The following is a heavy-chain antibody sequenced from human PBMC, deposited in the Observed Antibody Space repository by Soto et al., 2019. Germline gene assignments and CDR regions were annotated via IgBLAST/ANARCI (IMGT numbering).Heavy chain of an antibody. Sequence: TLSLTCTVSGDSINSDYYYWSWIRQPPGKGLEWIGYISNNGRTNYSPSLKSRITISIDTSKNQFSLRLRSVTAADKAVYYCAREWGDCGDGSCYLTFFDYWGLGSLVTVSS. V-gene: IGHV4-30-4*01. CDR3: AREWGDCGDGSCYLTFFDY. CDR1: GDSINSDYYY. J-gene: IGHJ4*02. D-gene: IGHD2-15*01. CDR2: ISNNGRT.